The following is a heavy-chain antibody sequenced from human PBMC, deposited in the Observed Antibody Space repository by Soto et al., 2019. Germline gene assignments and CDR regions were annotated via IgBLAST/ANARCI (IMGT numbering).Heavy chain of an antibody. D-gene: IGHD4-17*01. Sequence: PGGSLRLSCAASGFTFSSYSMNWVRQAPGKGLEWVSYISSSSSTIYYADSVKGRFTISRDNAKNSLYLQMNSLRAEDTAVYYCAREMTTKGADAFDIWGQGTMVTVSS. CDR2: ISSSSSTI. CDR1: GFTFSSYS. J-gene: IGHJ3*02. CDR3: AREMTTKGADAFDI. V-gene: IGHV3-48*01.